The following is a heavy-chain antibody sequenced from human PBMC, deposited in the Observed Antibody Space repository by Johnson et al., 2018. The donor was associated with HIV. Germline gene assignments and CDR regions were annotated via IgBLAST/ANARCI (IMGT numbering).Heavy chain of an antibody. Sequence: QVQLVESGGGVVQPGRSLRLSCAASGFTFSSYAMHWVRQAPGTGLEWVAVISYDGGNKYYADSVKGRFTISRDNSKNTLYLQMNSLRAEDTAVYYCARAIAAAGTVGVDAFDIWGQGTMVTVSS. V-gene: IGHV3-30*04. J-gene: IGHJ3*02. CDR1: GFTFSSYA. D-gene: IGHD6-13*01. CDR3: ARAIAAAGTVGVDAFDI. CDR2: ISYDGGNK.